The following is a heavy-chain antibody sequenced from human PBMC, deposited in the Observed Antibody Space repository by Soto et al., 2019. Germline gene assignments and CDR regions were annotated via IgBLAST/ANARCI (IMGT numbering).Heavy chain of an antibody. D-gene: IGHD2-8*01. Sequence: ASVKVSCKASGYSFTDYHIHWVRQAPGQGLEWLGRINPKSGGTSTAQKFQGWVTMTTDTFISTASMELTRLTSDDTTIYYCARGDSTDCSNGVCSFFYNHDMDVWGQGTTVTVSS. V-gene: IGHV1-2*04. CDR2: INPKSGGT. CDR1: GYSFTDYH. J-gene: IGHJ6*02. CDR3: ARGDSTDCSNGVCSFFYNHDMDV.